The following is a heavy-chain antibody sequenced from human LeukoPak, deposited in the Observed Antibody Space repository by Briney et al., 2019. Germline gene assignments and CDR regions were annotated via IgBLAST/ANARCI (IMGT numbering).Heavy chain of an antibody. J-gene: IGHJ4*02. CDR1: GGSISSSSYY. Sequence: SETLSLTCTASGGSISSSSYYWGWIRQPPGKGLKWIGTIYYSGSTYYNPSLKSRVSISVDTPKNQFSLRLTSVTATDTAVYFCARQGDGGRAFDYWGQGILVTVSS. D-gene: IGHD4-23*01. CDR2: IYYSGST. V-gene: IGHV4-39*01. CDR3: ARQGDGGRAFDY.